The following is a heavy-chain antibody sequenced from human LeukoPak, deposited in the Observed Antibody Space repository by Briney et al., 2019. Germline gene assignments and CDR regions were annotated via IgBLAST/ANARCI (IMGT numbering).Heavy chain of an antibody. J-gene: IGHJ5*01. D-gene: IGHD4-17*01. CDR1: GFTFSSYA. Sequence: GGSLRLSCAASGFTFSSYAMSWVRQAPGKGLAWVSGISGSGGRTYYADSVKGRLTISRDNSKNTLYLQMSSLRAEDTAVYYCAKHKEDYGDSCLDDSWGQGALVTVSS. V-gene: IGHV3-23*01. CDR3: AKHKEDYGDSCLDDS. CDR2: ISGSGGRT.